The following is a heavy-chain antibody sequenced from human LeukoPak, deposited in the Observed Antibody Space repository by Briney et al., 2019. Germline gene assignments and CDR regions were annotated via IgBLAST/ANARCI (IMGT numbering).Heavy chain of an antibody. V-gene: IGHV4-34*01. D-gene: IGHD6-13*01. CDR2: INHSGST. CDR1: GGSFSGYY. J-gene: IGHJ4*02. CDR3: ARGPTAVALVLEDY. Sequence: SETLSLTCAVYGGSFSGYYWSWIRQPPGKGLEWIGEINHSGSTNYNPPLKSRVTISVDTSKNQFSLKLSSVTAADTAVYYCARGPTAVALVLEDYWGQGTLVTVSS.